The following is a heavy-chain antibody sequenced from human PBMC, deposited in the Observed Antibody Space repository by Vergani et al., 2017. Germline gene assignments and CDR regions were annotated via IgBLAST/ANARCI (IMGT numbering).Heavy chain of an antibody. CDR3: ARERGYCSSTSCRYYYYYYMDV. CDR2: IIPIFGTA. D-gene: IGHD2-2*01. J-gene: IGHJ6*03. CDR1: GGTFSSYA. V-gene: IGHV1-69*01. Sequence: QVQLVQSGAEVKKPGSSVKVSCKASGGTFSSYAISWVRQAPGQGLEWMGGIIPIFGTANYAQKFQGRVTITADESTSTAYMELSSLRSEDTAVYYCARERGYCSSTSCRYYYYYYMDVWGKGTTVTVSS.